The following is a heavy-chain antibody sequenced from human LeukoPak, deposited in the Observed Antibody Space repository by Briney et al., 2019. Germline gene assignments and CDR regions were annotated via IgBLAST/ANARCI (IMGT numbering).Heavy chain of an antibody. D-gene: IGHD1-26*01. CDR1: GFTFSSYA. CDR3: AKDHGPVGATWVDY. Sequence: GGSLRLSCAASGFTFSSYAMSWVRQAPGKGLEWVSAISGSGGSTYYADSVKGRFTISRDNSKNTLYLQMNSLRAEDTAVYYCAKDHGPVGATWVDYWGQGTLVTVSS. CDR2: ISGSGGST. V-gene: IGHV3-23*01. J-gene: IGHJ4*02.